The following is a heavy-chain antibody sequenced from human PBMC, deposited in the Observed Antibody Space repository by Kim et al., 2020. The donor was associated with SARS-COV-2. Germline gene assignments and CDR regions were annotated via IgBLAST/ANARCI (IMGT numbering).Heavy chain of an antibody. J-gene: IGHJ4*02. CDR3: ARDRDVRFLEWPL. D-gene: IGHD3-3*01. CDR1: GASISNSY. V-gene: IGHV4-4*07. Sequence: SETLSLTCTVSGASISNSYWSWIRQPAGKGLEWIGRVYTSGPTQYNTSLKRRVTMSVDTSKNQFSLTLSSVTAADTAVYYCARDRDVRFLEWPLWGQGTL. CDR2: VYTSGPT.